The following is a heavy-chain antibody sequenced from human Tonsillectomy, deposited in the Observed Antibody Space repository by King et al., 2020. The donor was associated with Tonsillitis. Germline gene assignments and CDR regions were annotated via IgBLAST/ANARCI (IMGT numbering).Heavy chain of an antibody. D-gene: IGHD2-21*01. Sequence: VQLVESGGGWVQPGGSLRLSCVASGFSFSYVWMRWARQAPGQGLEWVGRIKWKSTVGTTEYDAPVKGRFSISIDDSKSTVYLQMSSLKTEDTAIYYCLVGLGRTNGDHWGQGTLVTVSS. CDR2: IKWKSTVGTT. CDR1: GFSFSYVW. CDR3: LVGLGRTNGDH. V-gene: IGHV3-15*01. J-gene: IGHJ4*02.